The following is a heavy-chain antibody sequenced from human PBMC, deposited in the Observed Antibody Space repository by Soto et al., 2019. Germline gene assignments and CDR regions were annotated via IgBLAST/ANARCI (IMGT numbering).Heavy chain of an antibody. J-gene: IGHJ5*02. V-gene: IGHV4-31*03. CDR1: GGSISSGGYY. CDR3: ASSYDSSGYWGNWFDP. D-gene: IGHD3-22*01. Sequence: QVQLQESGPGLVKPSQTLSLTCTVSGGSISSGGYYWSWIRQHPGKGLEWIGYIYYSGSTYYNPSRKSRVTISVDTSKNQFSLKLSSVTAADTAVYYCASSYDSSGYWGNWFDPWGQGTLVTVSS. CDR2: IYYSGST.